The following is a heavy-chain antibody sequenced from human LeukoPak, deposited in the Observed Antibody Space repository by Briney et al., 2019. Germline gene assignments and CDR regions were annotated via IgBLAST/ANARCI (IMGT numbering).Heavy chain of an antibody. CDR2: ISSSSSYI. CDR3: ARSLRWSGNWFDP. CDR1: GFTFSSYS. D-gene: IGHD4-23*01. J-gene: IGHJ5*02. Sequence: GSLRLSCAASGFTFSSYSMNWVRQAPGKGLEWVSSISSSSSYIYYADSVKGRFTISRDNAENSLYLQMNSLRAEDTAVYYCARSLRWSGNWFDPWGQGTLVTVSS. V-gene: IGHV3-21*01.